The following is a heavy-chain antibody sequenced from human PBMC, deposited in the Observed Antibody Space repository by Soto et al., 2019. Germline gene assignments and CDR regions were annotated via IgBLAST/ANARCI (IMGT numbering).Heavy chain of an antibody. V-gene: IGHV1-58*01. J-gene: IGHJ4*02. CDR2: IVVGSGNT. CDR3: AADAHEWETDY. D-gene: IGHD1-26*01. Sequence: SVKVSCKASGFTFTSSAVQWVRQARGQRLEWIGWIVVGSGNTNYAQKFQERVTITRDMSTSTVYMELSSLRSEETAVYYCAADAHEWETDYCGQRTLVPVSS. CDR1: GFTFTSSA.